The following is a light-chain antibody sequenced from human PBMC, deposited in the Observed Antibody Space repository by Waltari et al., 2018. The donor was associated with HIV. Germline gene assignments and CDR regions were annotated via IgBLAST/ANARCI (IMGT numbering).Light chain of an antibody. Sequence: EIVLTQSPGTLSLSPGERATLSCRASQSVGSSLAWYQQRLGQAPRLLIYGTSSRATGIPDRFSGTGSGTDFTLTISRLEPEDFAVYYCLHYASSPRTFGQGTNVEIK. J-gene: IGKJ1*01. CDR2: GTS. CDR3: LHYASSPRT. CDR1: QSVGSS. V-gene: IGKV3-20*01.